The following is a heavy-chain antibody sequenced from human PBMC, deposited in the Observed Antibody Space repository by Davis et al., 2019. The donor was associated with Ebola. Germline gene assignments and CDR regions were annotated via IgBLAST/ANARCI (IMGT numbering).Heavy chain of an antibody. CDR3: ARDLYLGSWNYYGMDV. J-gene: IGHJ6*02. Sequence: GESLKISCAASGFTFDDYGMSWVRQAPGKGLEWVSYSSSSGSSKYYADSVKGRFTISRDNAKNSLYLQMNSLRAEDTAVYYCARDLYLGSWNYYGMDVWGQGTTVTVSS. V-gene: IGHV3-48*04. CDR1: GFTFDDYG. CDR2: SSSSGSSK. D-gene: IGHD2-2*02.